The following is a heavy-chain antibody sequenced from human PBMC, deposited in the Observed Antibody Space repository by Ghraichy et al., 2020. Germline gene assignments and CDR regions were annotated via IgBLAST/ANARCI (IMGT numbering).Heavy chain of an antibody. D-gene: IGHD2-21*02. Sequence: ASVKVSCKASGYTFTDYFIHWVRQAPGQGLEWMGWIDPKSGDTKYVQHFEGRVTMTRDTSTTTVHVELRGLRSEDTAVYYCARVFGDWTPSLAYGMGVWGQGTTVTVSS. CDR3: ARVFGDWTPSLAYGMGV. CDR1: GYTFTDYF. CDR2: IDPKSGDT. V-gene: IGHV1-2*02. J-gene: IGHJ6*02.